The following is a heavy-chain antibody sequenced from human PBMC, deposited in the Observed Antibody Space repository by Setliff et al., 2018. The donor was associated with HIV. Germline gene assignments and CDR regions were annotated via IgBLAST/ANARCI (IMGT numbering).Heavy chain of an antibody. J-gene: IGHJ4*02. CDR3: AKKTAAYTSGSWLHY. D-gene: IGHD3-10*01. CDR2: IKQDGSEK. CDR1: KITLSSFW. Sequence: QPGGSLRLSCVASKITLSSFWMSWVRQAPGKGLEWVANIKQDGSEKYYVDSVKGRFTVSRDNAKNSLYLQMNSLRAEDTAVYYCAKKTAAYTSGSWLHYWGQGTQVTVSS. V-gene: IGHV3-7*03.